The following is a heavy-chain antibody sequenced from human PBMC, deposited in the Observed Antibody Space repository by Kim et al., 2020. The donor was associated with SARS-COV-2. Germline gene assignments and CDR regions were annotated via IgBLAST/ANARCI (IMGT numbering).Heavy chain of an antibody. J-gene: IGHJ4*02. D-gene: IGHD1-1*01. V-gene: IGHV3-23*01. Sequence: YADSVKGRFTKSKDNSKNTLYLQMNTKRVEDTAVYYCAKVRGTNWNPFDNWGQGTLVTVSS. CDR3: AKVRGTNWNPFDN.